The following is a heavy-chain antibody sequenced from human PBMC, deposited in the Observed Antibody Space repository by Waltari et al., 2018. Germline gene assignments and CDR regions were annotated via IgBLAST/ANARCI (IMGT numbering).Heavy chain of an antibody. CDR2: ISSTSGSM. J-gene: IGHJ6*02. D-gene: IGHD3-16*01. CDR1: GLTFSIYS. Sequence: EVQLVESGGDLIQPGGSLRLSCAVSGLTFSIYSMNWVRQVPGTGLEWVSDISSTSGSMYYADSVKGRFTISRDNTRKSVYLQMNSLRVEDSAVYYCASGQDGTSFVLSFWGQGTKVTVSS. V-gene: IGHV3-48*01. CDR3: ASGQDGTSFVLSF.